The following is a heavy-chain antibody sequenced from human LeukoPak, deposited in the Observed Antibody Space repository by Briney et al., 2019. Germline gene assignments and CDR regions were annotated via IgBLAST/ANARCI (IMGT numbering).Heavy chain of an antibody. D-gene: IGHD1-26*01. CDR1: GGSFSGYY. Sequence: SETLSLTCVVYGGSFSGYYWSWIRQPPGKGLQWIGEIDHGGSTNYNPSLKSRVTISVDTSKKQFSLKLSSVTAADTAVYYCARYSGSYPYYFDYWGQGTLVTVSS. CDR3: ARYSGSYPYYFDY. V-gene: IGHV4-34*01. J-gene: IGHJ4*02. CDR2: IDHGGST.